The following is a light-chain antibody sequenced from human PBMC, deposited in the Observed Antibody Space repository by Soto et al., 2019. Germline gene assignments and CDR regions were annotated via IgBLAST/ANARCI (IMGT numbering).Light chain of an antibody. CDR1: QSVGSN. J-gene: IGKJ1*01. Sequence: EIVMTQSPATLSVSPGERATLSCRASQSVGSNLAWYQQKPGQTPRLLIYGASTRATGIPARFSGSGSGTEFTLTISSLQSEAFTVYYCQQYNNWPQTFGQGTKVDIK. CDR2: GAS. CDR3: QQYNNWPQT. V-gene: IGKV3-15*01.